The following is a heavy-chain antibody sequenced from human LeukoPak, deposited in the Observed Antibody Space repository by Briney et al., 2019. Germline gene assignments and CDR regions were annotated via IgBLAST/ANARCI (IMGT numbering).Heavy chain of an antibody. Sequence: PSETLSLTCTVSGGSISSYYWSWIRQPPGKGLEWIGYIYYSGGTNYNPSLKSRVTISVDTSKNQFSLKLSSVTAADTAVYYCARAGWFGELAAPFDPWGQGTLVTVSS. CDR3: ARAGWFGELAAPFDP. D-gene: IGHD3-10*01. V-gene: IGHV4-59*01. CDR1: GGSISSYY. CDR2: IYYSGGT. J-gene: IGHJ5*02.